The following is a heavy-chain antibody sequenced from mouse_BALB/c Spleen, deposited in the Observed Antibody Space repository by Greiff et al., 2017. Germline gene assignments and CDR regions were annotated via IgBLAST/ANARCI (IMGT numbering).Heavy chain of an antibody. J-gene: IGHJ2*01. CDR2: ISYSGST. D-gene: IGHD2-12*01. V-gene: IGHV3-2*02. CDR3: ARGGFRYNGYFDY. CDR1: GYSITSDYA. Sequence: VQLKESGPGLVKPSQSLSLTCTVTGYSITSDYAWNWIRQFPGNKLEWMGYISYSGSTSYNPSLKSRISITRDTSKNQFFLQLNSVTTEDTATYDCARGGFRYNGYFDYWGQGTTLTVSS.